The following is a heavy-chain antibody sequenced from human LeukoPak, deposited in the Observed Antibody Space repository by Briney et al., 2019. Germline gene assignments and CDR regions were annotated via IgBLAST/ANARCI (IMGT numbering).Heavy chain of an antibody. D-gene: IGHD3-3*01. Sequence: GRSLRLSCAASGFTFNTYDMHWVRQAPGKGLEWVAVISYDGRIKYYADSVKGRFTISRDNSNNTLNLQMNSLGAEDTALYYCATEYYDFSTGKYWGGYDYWGQGTLVIVSS. CDR3: ATEYYDFSTGKYWGGYDY. J-gene: IGHJ4*02. CDR2: ISYDGRIK. V-gene: IGHV3-30*04. CDR1: GFTFNTYD.